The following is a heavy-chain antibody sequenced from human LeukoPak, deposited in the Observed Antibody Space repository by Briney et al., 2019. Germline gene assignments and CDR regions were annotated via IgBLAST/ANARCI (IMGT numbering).Heavy chain of an antibody. CDR1: GFTFSNYW. CDR3: AREGGWGSGRYYYYYYYMDV. Sequence: GGSLRLSCAASGFTFSNYWMSWVRQASGKGLEWVANIKQDRSEKYYVDSVKGRFTISRDNAKNSLYLQMNSLRAEDTAVYYCAREGGWGSGRYYYYYYYMDVWGKGTTVTVSS. J-gene: IGHJ6*03. D-gene: IGHD6-19*01. CDR2: IKQDRSEK. V-gene: IGHV3-7*01.